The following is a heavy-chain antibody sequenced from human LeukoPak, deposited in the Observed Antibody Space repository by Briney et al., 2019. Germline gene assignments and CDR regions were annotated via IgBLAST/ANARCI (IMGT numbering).Heavy chain of an antibody. CDR3: ARAPRYYYDSSGSRSAFDI. V-gene: IGHV1-8*03. D-gene: IGHD3-22*01. CDR1: RYTFTGYY. CDR2: MNPNSGNT. J-gene: IGHJ3*02. Sequence: ASVKVSCKASRYTFTGYYMHWVRQATGQGLEWMGWMNPNSGNTGYAQKFQGRVTITRNTSISTAYMELSSLRSEDTAVYYCARAPRYYYDSSGSRSAFDIWGHGTMVTVSS.